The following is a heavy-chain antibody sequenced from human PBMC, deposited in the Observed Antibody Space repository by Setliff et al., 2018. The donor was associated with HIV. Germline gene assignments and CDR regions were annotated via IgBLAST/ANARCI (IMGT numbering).Heavy chain of an antibody. CDR2: MNPNSGNT. V-gene: IGHV1-8*01. CDR3: ARGNIVATDAFDI. J-gene: IGHJ3*02. Sequence: GASVKVSCKASGYTFISYGISWVRQAPGQGLEWMGWMNPNSGNTGYAQKFQGRVTMTRNTSISTAYMELSSLRSEDTAVYYCARGNIVATDAFDIWGQGTMVTVSS. CDR1: GYTFISYG. D-gene: IGHD5-12*01.